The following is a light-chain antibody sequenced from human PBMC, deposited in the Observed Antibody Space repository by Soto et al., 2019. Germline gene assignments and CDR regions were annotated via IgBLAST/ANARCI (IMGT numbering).Light chain of an antibody. CDR3: AAWDDSLSGSWI. V-gene: IGLV1-47*02. CDR2: SNN. J-gene: IGLJ2*01. Sequence: QSVLTQPPSASGTPGQRVTISCSGSSANIGSNYVYWYQQFPGTAPKLLIFSNNQRPSGVPDRFAGSKSGTSASLAISGLRCEDEADYYCAAWDDSLSGSWIFXGGTKVTVL. CDR1: SANIGSNY.